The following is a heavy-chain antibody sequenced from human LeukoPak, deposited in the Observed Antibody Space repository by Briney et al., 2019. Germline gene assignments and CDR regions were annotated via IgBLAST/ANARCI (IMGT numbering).Heavy chain of an antibody. CDR1: GGTFSSYA. CDR2: IIPIFGTA. D-gene: IGHD3-3*01. Sequence: ASVKVSCKASGGTFSSYAISWVRQAPGQGLEWMRGIIPIFGTANYAQKSQGRVTITADESTSTAYMELSSLRSEDTAVYYCARSDIDYDFWSGYYSYYYYGMDVWGQGTTVTVSS. J-gene: IGHJ6*02. V-gene: IGHV1-69*13. CDR3: ARSDIDYDFWSGYYSYYYYGMDV.